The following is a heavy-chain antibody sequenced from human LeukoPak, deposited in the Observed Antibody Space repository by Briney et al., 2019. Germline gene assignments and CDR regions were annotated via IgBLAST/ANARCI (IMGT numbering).Heavy chain of an antibody. CDR3: ARSLKQLDYYYYYMDV. D-gene: IGHD6-13*01. J-gene: IGHJ6*03. CDR1: GYTFTSYA. Sequence: GASVKVSCKASGYTFTSYAMNWVRQAPGQGLEWMGWINTNTGNPTYAQGFTGRFVFSLDTSVSTAYLQISSLKAEDTAVYYCARSLKQLDYYYYYMDVWGKGTTVTISS. CDR2: INTNTGNP. V-gene: IGHV7-4-1*02.